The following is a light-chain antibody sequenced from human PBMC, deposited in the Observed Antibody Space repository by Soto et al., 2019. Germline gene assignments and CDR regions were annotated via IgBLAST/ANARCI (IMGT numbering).Light chain of an antibody. CDR1: QSVTSTY. V-gene: IGKV3-20*01. CDR3: QHYGSSPPFT. Sequence: EIVLTQSPGTLSLSPGERATLSCRASQSVTSTYLAWYQQKPGQSPRLLIYGASSRATGIPDRFSGSGSGTELTLTISRLEPEDFEVYYCQHYGSSPPFTFGPGTKGDIK. CDR2: GAS. J-gene: IGKJ3*01.